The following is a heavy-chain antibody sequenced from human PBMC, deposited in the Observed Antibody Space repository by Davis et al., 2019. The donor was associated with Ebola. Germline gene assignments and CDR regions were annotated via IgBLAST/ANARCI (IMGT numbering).Heavy chain of an antibody. D-gene: IGHD3-3*01. CDR3: ARVRLRLEWLLSGLVRAFDI. CDR2: INHSGST. V-gene: IGHV4-34*01. Sequence: SETLSLTCAVYGGSFSTFYWSWIRQPPGKGLEWIGEINHSGSTKYSPSLKSRVTISVHTSKKQFSLRLRSVTAADTALYYCARVRLRLEWLLSGLVRAFDIWGQGTMVTVSS. J-gene: IGHJ3*02. CDR1: GGSFSTFY.